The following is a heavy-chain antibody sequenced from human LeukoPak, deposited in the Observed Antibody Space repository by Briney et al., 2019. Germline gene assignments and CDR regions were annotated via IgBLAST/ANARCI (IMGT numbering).Heavy chain of an antibody. V-gene: IGHV3-33*08. D-gene: IGHD3-10*01. CDR3: ARTITDDHNRLGALEI. Sequence: GGSLRLSCAASGFTFSSFAMHWVRQAPDKGLEWVAIIWYDGSYKYYADSVQGRFTISRDNSKNTLYLQMNSLRAEDTAVYYCARTITDDHNRLGALEIWGQGTMVTVSS. CDR2: IWYDGSYK. J-gene: IGHJ3*02. CDR1: GFTFSSFA.